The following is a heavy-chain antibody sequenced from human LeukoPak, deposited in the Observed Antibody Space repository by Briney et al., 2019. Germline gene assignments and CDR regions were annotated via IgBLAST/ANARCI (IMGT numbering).Heavy chain of an antibody. CDR2: IIPIFGTA. CDR1: GGTFSSYA. CDR3: ARAFYGDYGDDY. J-gene: IGHJ4*02. V-gene: IGHV1-69*13. D-gene: IGHD4-17*01. Sequence: GASVNVSCKASGGTFSSYAISWVRQAPGQGLEWMGGIIPIFGTANYAQKFQGRVTITADESTSTAYMELSSLRSEDTAVYYCARAFYGDYGDDYWGQGTLVTVSS.